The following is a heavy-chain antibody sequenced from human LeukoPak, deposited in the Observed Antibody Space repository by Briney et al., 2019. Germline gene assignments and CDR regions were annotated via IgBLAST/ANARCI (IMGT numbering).Heavy chain of an antibody. CDR3: ARGGGAYCGSDCHRNFDY. CDR1: GGSITSSSYY. CDR2: INYSGST. J-gene: IGHJ4*02. D-gene: IGHD2-21*02. Sequence: SETLSLTCTVSGGSITSSSYYWGWIRQPPGKGLEWIGSINYSGSTYYSPSLKSRVTISVDTSKNQFSLKLSSVTAADTAVFYCARGGGAYCGSDCHRNFDYWGQGTLVTVSS. V-gene: IGHV4-39*07.